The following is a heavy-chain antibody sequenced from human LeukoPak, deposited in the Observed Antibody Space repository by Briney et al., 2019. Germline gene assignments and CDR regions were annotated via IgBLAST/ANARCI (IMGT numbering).Heavy chain of an antibody. Sequence: GRSLRLSCAASGFTFSSYSMNWVRQAPGKGLEWVSSISSSSSYIYYADSVKGRFTISRDNAKNSLYLQMNSLRAEDTAVYYCARDYAGITIFGVVPVIWGQGTMVTVPS. CDR1: GFTFSSYS. J-gene: IGHJ3*02. D-gene: IGHD3-3*01. CDR3: ARDYAGITIFGVVPVI. V-gene: IGHV3-21*01. CDR2: ISSSSSYI.